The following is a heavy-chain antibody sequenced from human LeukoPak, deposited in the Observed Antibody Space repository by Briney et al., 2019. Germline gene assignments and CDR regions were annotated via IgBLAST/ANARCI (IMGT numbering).Heavy chain of an antibody. CDR2: ISESGGIT. V-gene: IGHV3-23*01. CDR1: GFIFNNYA. Sequence: GGSLRLSCAASGFIFNNYAMNWVRQAPGKGLEWVSSISESGGITDYADSVKGRFTISRENSKNTLYLQMNSLRAEDTAVYYCARQWLVNGWGQGTLVTVSS. CDR3: ARQWLVNG. J-gene: IGHJ4*02. D-gene: IGHD6-19*01.